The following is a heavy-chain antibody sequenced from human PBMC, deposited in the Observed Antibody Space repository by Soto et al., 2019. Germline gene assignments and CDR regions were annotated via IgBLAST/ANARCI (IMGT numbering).Heavy chain of an antibody. V-gene: IGHV3-23*01. CDR2: SSATGAGT. Sequence: EVQLLESGGGLVQPGGSLRLSCAASGFTFSSYGMTWVHQAPGKGLEWVSFSSATGAGTYYADSVKGGFTISRDNSKNTLYLQMTCLRAGDTAVYYCAKDRRAGGNYGFYSDFWGQGAVVIVSS. CDR1: GFTFSSYG. CDR3: AKDRRAGGNYGFYSDF. D-gene: IGHD1-7*01. J-gene: IGHJ4*02.